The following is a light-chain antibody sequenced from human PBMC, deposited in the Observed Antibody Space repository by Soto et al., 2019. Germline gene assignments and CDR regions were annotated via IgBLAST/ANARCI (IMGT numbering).Light chain of an antibody. CDR1: SSNIGNNY. CDR3: GTWDSSLSAVV. Sequence: QSVLTQPPSVSAAPGQKVTISCSGSSSNIGNNYVSWYQQLPRTAPKLLIYDNNNRPSGIPDRFSGSKSGTSATLGITGLQTGDEVDYFCGTWDSSLSAVVFGGGTKVTVL. CDR2: DNN. J-gene: IGLJ2*01. V-gene: IGLV1-51*01.